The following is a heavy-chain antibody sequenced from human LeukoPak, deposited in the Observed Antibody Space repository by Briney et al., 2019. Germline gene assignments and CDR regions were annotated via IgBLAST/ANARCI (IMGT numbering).Heavy chain of an antibody. CDR2: IKPDGTEK. CDR3: TRASLGYDK. Sequence: PGGSLRLSCIASGFNFSSYWMSWIRRAPGKGLEWVVNIKPDGTEKYYVDSVKGRFTISRDNAKSSLFLQMNSLRAEDTAVYYCTRASLGYDKWGQGTLVTVSS. CDR1: GFNFSSYW. D-gene: IGHD3-9*01. V-gene: IGHV3-7*01. J-gene: IGHJ4*02.